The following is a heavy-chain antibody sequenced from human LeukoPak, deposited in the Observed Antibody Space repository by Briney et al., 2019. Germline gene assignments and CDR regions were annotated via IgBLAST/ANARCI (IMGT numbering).Heavy chain of an antibody. V-gene: IGHV4-39*01. CDR2: IYYSGST. D-gene: IGHD6-19*01. J-gene: IGHJ5*02. CDR3: ARVAPGWYGKNWFDP. Sequence: SETLSLTCTVSGGSIRSSNYYWGWIRQPPGKGLEWIGSIYYSGSTDYNPSLKSRVTISGDTARNQFSLKLSSVTAADTAVYYCARVAPGWYGKNWFDPWGQGTLVTVSS. CDR1: GGSIRSSNYY.